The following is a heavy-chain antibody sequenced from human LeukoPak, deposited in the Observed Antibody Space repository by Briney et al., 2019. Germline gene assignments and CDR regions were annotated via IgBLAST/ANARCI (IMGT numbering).Heavy chain of an antibody. Sequence: AGGSLRLSCAASGFTFSSYAMSWVRQAPGKGLEWVSAISGIGGSTYYADSVKGRFTISRDNSKNTLYLQMNSLRAEDTAVYYCAKGSSSWYYFDYWGQGTLVTVSS. J-gene: IGHJ4*02. V-gene: IGHV3-23*01. CDR2: ISGIGGST. CDR3: AKGSSSWYYFDY. CDR1: GFTFSSYA. D-gene: IGHD6-13*01.